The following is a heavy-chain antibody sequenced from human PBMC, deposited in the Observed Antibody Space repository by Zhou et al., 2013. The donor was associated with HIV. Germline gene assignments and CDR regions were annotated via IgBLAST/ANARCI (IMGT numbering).Heavy chain of an antibody. D-gene: IGHD3-9*01. Sequence: QVQLVQSGAEVKKPGSSVKVSCKASGGTFSSYAISWVRQAPGQGLEWMGGIIPIFGTANYAQKFQDRLTITTDESTTTAYMDLSSLRSEDTAIYYCARAQGDILTEGYFDYWAREPWSPSPQ. V-gene: IGHV1-69*05. J-gene: IGHJ4*02. CDR1: GGTFSSYA. CDR3: ARAQGDILTEGYFDY. CDR2: IIPIFGTA.